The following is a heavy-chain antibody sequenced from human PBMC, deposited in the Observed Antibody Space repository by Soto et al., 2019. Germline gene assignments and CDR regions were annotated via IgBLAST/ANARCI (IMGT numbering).Heavy chain of an antibody. CDR1: GYSFISYG. V-gene: IGHV1-18*01. J-gene: IGHJ4*02. D-gene: IGHD2-15*01. Sequence: ASVKVSCKASGYSFISYGISWVRQAPGQGLEWMGWISAYNGNTNYAQKLQGRVTMTTDTSTSTAFMELRSLRSDDTAVYYCARGYCSGGSCYSYFDYWGQGTLVTVSS. CDR3: ARGYCSGGSCYSYFDY. CDR2: ISAYNGNT.